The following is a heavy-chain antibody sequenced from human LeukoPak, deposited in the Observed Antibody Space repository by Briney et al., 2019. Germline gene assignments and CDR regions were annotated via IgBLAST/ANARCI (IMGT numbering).Heavy chain of an antibody. CDR3: ARGRNWFDP. Sequence: GGSLRLSCAASGFTFSSYAMHWVRQAPGKGLEWVAVISYDGSNKYYADSVKGRFTISRDNSKNTLYLQMNSLRAEDTAVYYCARGRNWFDPWGQGTLVTVSS. CDR2: ISYDGSNK. J-gene: IGHJ5*02. V-gene: IGHV3-30-3*01. CDR1: GFTFSSYA.